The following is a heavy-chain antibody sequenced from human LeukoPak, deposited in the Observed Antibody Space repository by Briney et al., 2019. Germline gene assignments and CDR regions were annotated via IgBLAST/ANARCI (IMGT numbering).Heavy chain of an antibody. D-gene: IGHD3-22*01. V-gene: IGHV3-66*02. CDR3: ARVHYYDSSGLYD. CDR2: IYSGGST. CDR1: GFTVSSNY. J-gene: IGHJ4*02. Sequence: GGSLRLSCAASGFTVSSNYMSWVRQAPGKGPEWVSVIYSGGSTYYADSVKGRFTISRDNSKNTLYLQMNSLRAEDTAVYYCARVHYYDSSGLYDWGQGTLVTVSS.